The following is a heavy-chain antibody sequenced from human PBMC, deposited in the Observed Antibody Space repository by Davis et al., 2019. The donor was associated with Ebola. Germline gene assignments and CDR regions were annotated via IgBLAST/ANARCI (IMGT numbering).Heavy chain of an antibody. J-gene: IGHJ4*02. CDR3: ARAQFPTTSDH. CDR1: GYTFTSYG. CDR2: TNPHNGNT. Sequence: ASVKVSCKASGYTFTSYGISWVRQAPGQGLEWMGWTNPHNGNTNYAQNVQGRVTMTTDTSTSTAYMEVGSLRSDDTAVYYCARAQFPTTSDHWGQGTLVTVSS. V-gene: IGHV1-18*04. D-gene: IGHD1-1*01.